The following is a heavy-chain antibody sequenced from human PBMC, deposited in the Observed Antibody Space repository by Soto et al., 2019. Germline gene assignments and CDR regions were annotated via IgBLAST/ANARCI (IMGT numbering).Heavy chain of an antibody. V-gene: IGHV3-73*02. CDR2: IRSKANSYAT. D-gene: IGHD2-15*01. CDR1: GFTFSGSA. Sequence: EVQLVESGGGLVQPGGSLKLSCAASGFTFSGSAMHWVRQASGKGLEWVGRIRSKANSYATAYTASVKGRFTISRDDSKNTAYLQMNSLKTEDTAVYYCTRPLGYCISLSCPTDYWGQGTLVTVSS. CDR3: TRPLGYCISLSCPTDY. J-gene: IGHJ4*02.